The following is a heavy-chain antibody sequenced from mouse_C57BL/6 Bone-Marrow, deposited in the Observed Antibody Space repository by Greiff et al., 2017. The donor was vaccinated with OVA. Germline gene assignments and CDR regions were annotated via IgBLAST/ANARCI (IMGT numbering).Heavy chain of an antibody. CDR3: TAPFLWYCEV. CDR2: IRNKANNHAT. V-gene: IGHV6-6*01. Sequence: EVKLVESGGGLVQPGGSMKLSCAASGFTFSDAWMDWVRQSPEKGLEWVADIRNKANNHATYYAESVKGRFTISRDDSKSSVYLQMNSLRAEDTSIYYCTAPFLWYCEVWGTGTTVTVSS. J-gene: IGHJ1*03. CDR1: GFTFSDAW.